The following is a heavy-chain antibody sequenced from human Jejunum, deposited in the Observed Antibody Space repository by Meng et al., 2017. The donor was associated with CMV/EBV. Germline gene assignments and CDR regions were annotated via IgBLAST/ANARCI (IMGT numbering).Heavy chain of an antibody. Sequence: LKVSCEASGFTFSSYALSWVRQAPGKGLEWVSVISADGGSTNNADSVKGRFIVSRDNSKNTVYLQMNSLRAEDTAVYYCVTEGFDYWGQGSLVTVSS. J-gene: IGHJ4*02. CDR2: ISADGGST. V-gene: IGHV3-23*01. CDR1: GFTFSSYA. CDR3: VTEGFDY.